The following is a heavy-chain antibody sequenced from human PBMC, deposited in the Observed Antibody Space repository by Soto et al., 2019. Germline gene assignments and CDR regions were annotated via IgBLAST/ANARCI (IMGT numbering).Heavy chain of an antibody. CDR2: ISGSGGST. V-gene: IGHV3-23*01. D-gene: IGHD3-3*01. Sequence: EVQLLESGGGLVQPGGSLRLSCAASGFTFSSYAMSWVRQAPGKGLEWVSAISGSGGSTYYADSVKGRFTISRDNSKNTLYLQMNSLRAEDTAVYYCAKAGGPLRFWEWLSPPLGWFDPWGQGTLVTVSS. CDR1: GFTFSSYA. J-gene: IGHJ5*02. CDR3: AKAGGPLRFWEWLSPPLGWFDP.